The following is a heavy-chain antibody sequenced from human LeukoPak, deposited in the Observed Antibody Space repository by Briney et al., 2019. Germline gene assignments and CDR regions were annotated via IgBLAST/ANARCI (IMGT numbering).Heavy chain of an antibody. CDR3: ARDYLVYCSGGSWHRMGFFDY. J-gene: IGHJ4*02. V-gene: IGHV3-20*04. D-gene: IGHD2-15*01. Sequence: TGGSLRLSCAASGFIFEQYGMIWVRQAPGKGLEWVSGINWKCCNTLYTDSVKPRFTISRDNPKNTLYVQMNRLIHDDTAVYYCARDYLVYCSGGSWHRMGFFDYWGQGTLVTVSS. CDR2: INWKCCNT. CDR1: GFIFEQYG.